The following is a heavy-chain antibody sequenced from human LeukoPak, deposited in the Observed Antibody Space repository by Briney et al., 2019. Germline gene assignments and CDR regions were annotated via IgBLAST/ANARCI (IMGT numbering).Heavy chain of an antibody. V-gene: IGHV5-51*01. Sequence: GESLKISCKGSGYSFTSYWIGWVRQMPGKGLEWMGIIYPGDSDTRYSPSFQGQVTISADKSISTAYLQWSSLRASDTAMYYCARFMGPYCGGDCYDAFGIWGQGTMVTVSS. D-gene: IGHD2-21*01. J-gene: IGHJ3*02. CDR3: ARFMGPYCGGDCYDAFGI. CDR1: GYSFTSYW. CDR2: IYPGDSDT.